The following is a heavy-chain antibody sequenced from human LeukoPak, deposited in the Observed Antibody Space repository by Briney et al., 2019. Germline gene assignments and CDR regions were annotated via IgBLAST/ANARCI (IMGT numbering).Heavy chain of an antibody. V-gene: IGHV1-2*06. CDR3: ARNSGYDPPSFVDN. J-gene: IGHJ4*02. CDR1: GYTFTAYY. Sequence: GASVSVSCMDCGYTFTAYYMQWVRQTPGQGLEWVGQINPNSGDTNYAQNFQGRVTMTWDTSISTAYMELRNLRSDDTALYYCARNSGYDPPSFVDNWGQGTLVTVSS. D-gene: IGHD5-12*01. CDR2: INPNSGDT.